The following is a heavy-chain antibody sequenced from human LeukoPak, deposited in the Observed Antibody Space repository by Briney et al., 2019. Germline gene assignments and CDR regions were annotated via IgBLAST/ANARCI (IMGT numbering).Heavy chain of an antibody. D-gene: IGHD6-6*01. CDR1: GFTFSSYG. CDR3: AKDTLMGSSSSGPIDY. CDR2: IRYDGSNK. V-gene: IGHV3-30*02. J-gene: IGHJ4*02. Sequence: AGGSLRLSCAASGFTFSSYGMHWVRQAPGKGLEWVAFIRYDGSNKYYADSVKGRFTISRDNSKNTLYLQMNSLRAEDTAVYYCAKDTLMGSSSSGPIDYWGQGTLVTVSS.